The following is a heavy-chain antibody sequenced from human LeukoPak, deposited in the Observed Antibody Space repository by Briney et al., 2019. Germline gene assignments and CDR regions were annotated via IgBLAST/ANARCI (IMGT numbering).Heavy chain of an antibody. D-gene: IGHD6-13*01. V-gene: IGHV3-48*01. CDR2: ISSSSSTI. CDR3: ARDQNLAGGAFDI. J-gene: IGHJ3*02. Sequence: GGSLRLSCAASGFTFSSYSMSWVRQAPGKGLEWVSYISSSSSTIYYADSVKGRFTISRDNAKNSLYLQMNSLRAEDTAVYYCARDQNLAGGAFDIWGQGTMVTVSS. CDR1: GFTFSSYS.